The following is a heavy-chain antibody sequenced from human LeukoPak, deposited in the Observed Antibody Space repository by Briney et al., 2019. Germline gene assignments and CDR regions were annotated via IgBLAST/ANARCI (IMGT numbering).Heavy chain of an antibody. CDR1: GFSFDDYG. CDR2: ISTDGKTI. V-gene: IGHV3-48*03. CDR3: ARRSHNSYGCFDN. J-gene: IGHJ4*02. Sequence: PGGSLRLSCAASGFSFDDYGMNWVRQAPGKGLEWVSYISTDGKTIYDADSVKGRFTTSRDNSKNSLYLQMNSLRAEDTAVYYCARRSHNSYGCFDNWGQGALVTVSS. D-gene: IGHD5-18*01.